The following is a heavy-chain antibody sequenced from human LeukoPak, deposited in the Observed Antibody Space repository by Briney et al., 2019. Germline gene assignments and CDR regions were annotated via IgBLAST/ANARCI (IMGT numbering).Heavy chain of an antibody. CDR3: ARDVKDDILTGYSKGYFDY. D-gene: IGHD3-9*01. V-gene: IGHV4-61*01. Sequence: AETLSLTCTVSGGSVSSGSYYWSWIRQPPGKGLEWIGYIYYSGSTNYNPSLKSRVTISVDTSKNQFSLKLSSVTAADTAVYSCARDVKDDILTGYSKGYFDYWGQGTLVTVSS. CDR2: IYYSGST. J-gene: IGHJ4*02. CDR1: GGSVSSGSYY.